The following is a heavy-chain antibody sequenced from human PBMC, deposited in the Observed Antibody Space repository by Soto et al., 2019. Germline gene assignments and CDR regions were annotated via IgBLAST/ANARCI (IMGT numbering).Heavy chain of an antibody. CDR1: GSTFNTYA. Sequence: QVQLVQSGAEMKTPGSSVKVSCQSSGSTFNTYAMNWVRQAPGQGPEWMGDISPMFGAANYAPKFQGRVTLTADESPGTSYMQLSSLTSEDTALYFWAREVQVHTPAFVYWGQGTLVTVSS. CDR3: AREVQVHTPAFVY. CDR2: ISPMFGAA. D-gene: IGHD3-10*01. J-gene: IGHJ4*02. V-gene: IGHV1-69*19.